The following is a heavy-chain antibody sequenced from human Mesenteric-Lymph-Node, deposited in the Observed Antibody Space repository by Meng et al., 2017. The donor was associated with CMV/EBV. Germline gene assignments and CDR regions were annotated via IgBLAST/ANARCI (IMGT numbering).Heavy chain of an antibody. J-gene: IGHJ6*02. CDR3: ERDDGAYSSGWHYYYYYGMDV. D-gene: IGHD6-19*01. CDR1: GYTFTSYG. CDR2: ISAYNGNT. Sequence: ASVKVSCKASGYTFTSYGISWLRQAPGQGLEGMGLISAYNGNTNYAQKLQGRVTMTTDTSTSTAYMDLRSLTSDDTAVYYCERDDGAYSSGWHYYYYYGMDVWGQGTTVTVSS. V-gene: IGHV1-18*01.